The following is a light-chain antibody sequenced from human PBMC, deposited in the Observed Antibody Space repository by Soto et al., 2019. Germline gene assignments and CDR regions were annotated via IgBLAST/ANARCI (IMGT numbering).Light chain of an antibody. V-gene: IGLV2-11*01. CDR1: SSDVGGYNY. CDR3: CSYAGSSRV. CDR2: DVS. J-gene: IGLJ2*01. Sequence: QSALTQPRSVSGSPGQSVTISCTGTSSDVGGYNYVSWYQQHPGKAPKLMIYDVSKRPSGVPDRFSGSKSGNTASLTISGLQAEDEADYYCCSYAGSSRVFGGGTKVT.